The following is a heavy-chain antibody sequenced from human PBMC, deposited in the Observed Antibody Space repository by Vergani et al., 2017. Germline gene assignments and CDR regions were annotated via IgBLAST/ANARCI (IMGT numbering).Heavy chain of an antibody. CDR1: GFTFSSYG. J-gene: IGHJ5*02. CDR3: AXSPLKIVVAGRVVSWFDP. CDR2: ISDSGDST. V-gene: IGHV3-23*04. Sequence: VQLVESGEGVGKPGRSLRLSCAASGFTFSSYGMHWVRQAPGKGLEWISSISDSGDSTYYADSVKGRFTLSRDNSMTTLYRQMNSLRADDTAVYYCAXSPLKIVVAGRVVSWFDPGGQGSLVTVFS. D-gene: IGHD6-19*01.